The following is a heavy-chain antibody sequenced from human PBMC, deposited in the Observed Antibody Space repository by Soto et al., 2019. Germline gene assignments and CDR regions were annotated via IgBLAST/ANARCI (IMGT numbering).Heavy chain of an antibody. V-gene: IGHV4-31*03. D-gene: IGHD3-9*01. Sequence: NPSETMSLTCTVSGGTISSGGYYWSWIRQHPGKGLEWIGYIYYSGSTYYNPSLKSRVTISVDTSKNQFSLKLSSVTAADTAVYYCARVAILTGYSYYYYYMDVWGKGTTVTVSS. J-gene: IGHJ6*03. CDR2: IYYSGST. CDR3: ARVAILTGYSYYYYYMDV. CDR1: GGTISSGGYY.